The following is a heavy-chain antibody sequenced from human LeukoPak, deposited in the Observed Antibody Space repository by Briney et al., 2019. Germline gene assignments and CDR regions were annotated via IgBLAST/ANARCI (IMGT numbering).Heavy chain of an antibody. J-gene: IGHJ4*02. D-gene: IGHD6-13*01. CDR1: GFTFSSYA. CDR2: ISGSGGST. Sequence: HPGGSLRLSCAASGFTFSSYAMSWVRQAPGKGLECVSTISGSGGSTYHADSVKGRFTISRDNSKNTLFLQMNSLRAEDTAIYYCAKAPSKQQLLGPVDYWGQGTLVTVSS. V-gene: IGHV3-23*01. CDR3: AKAPSKQQLLGPVDY.